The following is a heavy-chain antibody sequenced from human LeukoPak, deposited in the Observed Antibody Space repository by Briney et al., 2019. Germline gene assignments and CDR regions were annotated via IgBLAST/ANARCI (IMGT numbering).Heavy chain of an antibody. CDR1: GGSISSGGYS. CDR2: IYYSGST. Sequence: SETLSLTCTVSGGSISSGGYSWSWIRQHPGKGLEWIGYIYYSGSTYYNPSLKSRVTISVDTSKNQFSLKLSSVTAADTAVYYCARVDTVTRAFDIWGQGTMVTVSS. V-gene: IGHV4-31*03. J-gene: IGHJ3*02. D-gene: IGHD4-17*01. CDR3: ARVDTVTRAFDI.